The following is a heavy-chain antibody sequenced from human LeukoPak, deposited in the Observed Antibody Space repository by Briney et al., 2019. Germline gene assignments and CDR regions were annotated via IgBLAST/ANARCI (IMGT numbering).Heavy chain of an antibody. Sequence: GRSLRLSCAASGFTFSSYWMHWVRQAPGKGLVWVSHINNDGSSTSYADSVKGRFTISRDNAKNTLYLQMNSLRTEDTAVYYCACYGIAPPYWGQGTLVTVSS. J-gene: IGHJ4*02. CDR1: GFTFSSYW. D-gene: IGHD2-15*01. V-gene: IGHV3-74*01. CDR3: ACYGIAPPY. CDR2: INNDGSST.